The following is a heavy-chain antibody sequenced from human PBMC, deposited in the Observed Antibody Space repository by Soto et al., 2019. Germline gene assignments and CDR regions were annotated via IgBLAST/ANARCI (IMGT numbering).Heavy chain of an antibody. CDR2: ISGYNGNT. D-gene: IGHD6-19*01. Sequence: QVQLVQSGGEVKQPGASVKVSCKASGYSFISYGISWVRQAPGQGLEWMGWISGYNGNTKYAQKLQGRVTMTTDTSTSTVYMELRSLRSDDTAVYYCAREQWTRDHSRGCYGDWGQGTLVTVSS. CDR3: AREQWTRDHSRGCYGD. CDR1: GYSFISYG. V-gene: IGHV1-18*04. J-gene: IGHJ4*02.